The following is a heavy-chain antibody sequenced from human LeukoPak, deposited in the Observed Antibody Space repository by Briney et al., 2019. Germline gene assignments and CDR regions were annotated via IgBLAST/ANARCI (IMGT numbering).Heavy chain of an antibody. V-gene: IGHV4-31*03. CDR3: ARLSRIAVAGSPYYYYGMDV. CDR1: GGSISSGDFY. J-gene: IGHJ6*02. CDR2: IYYSGTA. Sequence: PSETLSLTCTVSGGSISSGDFYWSWVRQHPEKGLEWIGYIYYSGTAYYNPSLKSRVTISVDTSKNQFSLKLSSVTAADTAVYYCARLSRIAVAGSPYYYYGMDVWGQGTTVTVSS. D-gene: IGHD6-19*01.